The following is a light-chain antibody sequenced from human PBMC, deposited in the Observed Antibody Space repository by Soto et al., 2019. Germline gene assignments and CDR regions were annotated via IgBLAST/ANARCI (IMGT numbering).Light chain of an antibody. J-gene: IGKJ5*01. CDR2: EVS. CDR1: QSVNSD. Sequence: ECVVTQARAQLSLAPGECDPLSFRASQSVNSDLAWFQQKPGQAPRLLIYEVSNRATGIPARFSGSGSGTDFNLTISSLEPEDFAVYYCQQRSNSITFGQGTRLEIK. CDR3: QQRSNSIT. V-gene: IGKV3-11*01.